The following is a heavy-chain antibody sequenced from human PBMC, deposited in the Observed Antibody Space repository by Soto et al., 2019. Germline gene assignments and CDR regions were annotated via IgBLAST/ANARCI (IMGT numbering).Heavy chain of an antibody. V-gene: IGHV4-59*08. Sequence: QVQLQESGPGLVKPSETLSLTCTVAGGSISSYNWSWVRQLPGKGLEWIGCIYYSGSTNYNPPLKSRITTAVATSKNHFALKMRSATAADTAVYYCAGPYRGTFDYWGQGTLVTVSS. CDR3: AGPYRGTFDY. CDR1: GGSISSYN. CDR2: IYYSGST. D-gene: IGHD2-15*01. J-gene: IGHJ4*02.